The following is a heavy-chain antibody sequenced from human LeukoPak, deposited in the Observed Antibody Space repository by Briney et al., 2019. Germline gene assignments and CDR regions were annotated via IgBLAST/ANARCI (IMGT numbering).Heavy chain of an antibody. Sequence: ASVKVSCEASGYTFTSYDINWVRQATGQGLEWMGWMNPNSGNTGYAQKFQGRVTMTRNTSISTVYLELSSLRSDDTAVFYCARASGGGQTSFDFWGQGTVVTVSS. CDR1: GYTFTSYD. CDR2: MNPNSGNT. D-gene: IGHD3-16*01. V-gene: IGHV1-8*01. J-gene: IGHJ3*01. CDR3: ARASGGGQTSFDF.